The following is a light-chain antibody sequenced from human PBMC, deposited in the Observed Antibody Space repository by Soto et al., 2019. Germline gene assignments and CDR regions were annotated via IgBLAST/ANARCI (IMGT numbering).Light chain of an antibody. CDR2: KAS. V-gene: IGKV1-5*03. Sequence: DIQMTQSPSTLSASVGDRVTITCRASQSISTWLAWYQQKPGKAPKLLIYKASSLERGVPSRFSGSGSGTDFTLNISSLQPDDFATYYCQQYGNYSPWTFGQGTKLDIK. J-gene: IGKJ1*01. CDR1: QSISTW. CDR3: QQYGNYSPWT.